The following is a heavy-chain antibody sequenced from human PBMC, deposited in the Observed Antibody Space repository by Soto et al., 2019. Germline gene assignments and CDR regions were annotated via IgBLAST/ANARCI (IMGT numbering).Heavy chain of an antibody. Sequence: GESLKISCKGSGYSFTSHWISWVRQMSGKGLEWMGRIDPGDSYTSYSPSFQGHVTMSADKSISTAYLQWSSLKASDTAMYYCARHEQYSSSWYEIDYWGQGTLVTVSS. CDR2: IDPGDSYT. D-gene: IGHD6-13*01. J-gene: IGHJ4*02. V-gene: IGHV5-10-1*01. CDR3: ARHEQYSSSWYEIDY. CDR1: GYSFTSHW.